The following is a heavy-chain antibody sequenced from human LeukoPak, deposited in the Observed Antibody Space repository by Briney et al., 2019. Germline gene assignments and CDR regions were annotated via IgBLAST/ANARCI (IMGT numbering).Heavy chain of an antibody. J-gene: IGHJ4*02. V-gene: IGHV3-74*01. D-gene: IGHD5-18*01. Sequence: GGSLRLSCVASGFTFSSYWMHWVRQTPGKGLVWVSRINGDGSSTNYADSVRGRFTISRDNAKNTLYLQMNSLRAEGSLRAEDTAVYYCAREDAFRGYSYGFVDYWGQGTLVTVSS. CDR3: AREDAFRGYSYGFVDY. CDR2: INGDGSST. CDR1: GFTFSSYW.